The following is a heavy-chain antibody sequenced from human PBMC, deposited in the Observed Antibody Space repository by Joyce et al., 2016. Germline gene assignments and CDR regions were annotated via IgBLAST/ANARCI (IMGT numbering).Heavy chain of an antibody. D-gene: IGHD2-21*02. J-gene: IGHJ4*02. V-gene: IGHV3-15*01. Sequence: EVQLVESGGGLVKPGGSLRLSCGASGFSFRHAWRSWVRQAPGKGLGWVGRIKTKTESWTTDYAAPVNGRFSISRDDSNNTVFLQMNSLQTEDTALYYCTTAVAVTGFDYWGQGTLVTVSS. CDR1: GFSFRHAW. CDR3: TTAVAVTGFDY. CDR2: IKTKTESWTT.